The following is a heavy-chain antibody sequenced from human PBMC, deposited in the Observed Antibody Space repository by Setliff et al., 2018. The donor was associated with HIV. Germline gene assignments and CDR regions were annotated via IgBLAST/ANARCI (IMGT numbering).Heavy chain of an antibody. J-gene: IGHJ4*02. CDR2: IYSGGYST. D-gene: IGHD3-16*01. CDR3: ARDEPTGGIDY. CDR1: GFTFSSYA. V-gene: IGHV3-23*03. Sequence: PGGSLRLSCRASGFTFSSYAMTWVRQAPGKGLEWVSVIYSGGYSTYYADSVKGRFTISRDNSKNTLYLQMNSLRAEDTAIYYCARDEPTGGIDYWGQGTLVTVSS.